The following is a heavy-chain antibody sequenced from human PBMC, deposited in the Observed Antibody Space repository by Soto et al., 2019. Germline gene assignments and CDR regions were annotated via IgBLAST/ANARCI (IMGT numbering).Heavy chain of an antibody. CDR3: ARDNGNLIDSRPPAWENY. CDR1: GYTFTGYY. D-gene: IGHD1-26*01. CDR2: INPNSGGT. J-gene: IGHJ4*02. Sequence: ASGKVSCRASGYTFTGYYMHWVRQAPGQGLEWMGWINPNSGGTNYAQKFQGRVTMTRDTSISTAYMELSRLRSDDTARYYCARDNGNLIDSRPPAWENYLGQGILLTVCS. V-gene: IGHV1-2*02.